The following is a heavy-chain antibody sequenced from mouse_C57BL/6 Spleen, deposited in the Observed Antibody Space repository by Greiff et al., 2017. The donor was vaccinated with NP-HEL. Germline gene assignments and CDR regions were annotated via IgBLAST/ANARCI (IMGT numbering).Heavy chain of an antibody. V-gene: IGHV1-26*01. CDR3: ARYGY. D-gene: IGHD1-1*01. CDR1: GYTFTDYY. J-gene: IGHJ3*01. Sequence: VQLQQSGPELVKPGASVKISCKASGYTFTDYYMNWVKQSHGKSLEWIGDINPNNGGTSYNQKFKGKATLTVDKSSSTAYMELRSLTSEDAAVYYCARYGYWGQGTLVTVSA. CDR2: INPNNGGT.